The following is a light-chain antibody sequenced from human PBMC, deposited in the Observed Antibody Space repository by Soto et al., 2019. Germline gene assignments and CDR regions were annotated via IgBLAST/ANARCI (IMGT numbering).Light chain of an antibody. CDR2: DVS. CDR1: SSDVGAYNS. V-gene: IGLV2-14*01. J-gene: IGLJ3*02. Sequence: QSALTQPASVSGSPGQSITISGTGTSSDVGAYNSVSWYQQHPGKAPKLMIYDVSNRPSGVSNRFSGSKSGNTASLTISGLQAEDEADYYFSSYTSSSTVVFGGGTKLTVL. CDR3: SSYTSSSTVV.